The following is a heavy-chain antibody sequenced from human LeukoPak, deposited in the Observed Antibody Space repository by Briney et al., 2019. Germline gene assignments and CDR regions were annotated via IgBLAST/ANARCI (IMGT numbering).Heavy chain of an antibody. CDR3: ASYPSWKDAFEI. D-gene: IGHD1-1*01. Sequence: GRSLRLSCAASGFTLSSYEMTWVRQAPGKGLELVSFINSNGGTIYYADSVKGRFTISRDNAKNSLSLQMNSLRVEDTAVYYCASYPSWKDAFEIWGLGTMVAVSS. CDR2: INSNGGTI. CDR1: GFTLSSYE. J-gene: IGHJ3*02. V-gene: IGHV3-48*03.